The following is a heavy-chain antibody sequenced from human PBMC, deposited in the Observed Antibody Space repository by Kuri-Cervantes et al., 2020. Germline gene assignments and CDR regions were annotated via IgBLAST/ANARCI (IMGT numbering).Heavy chain of an antibody. CDR3: AREPTDSSGWYDPFDY. V-gene: IGHV3-9*01. CDR2: ISWNSGSI. D-gene: IGHD6-19*01. Sequence: LKIPCEPSGFTFDDYAMHGVRQAPGKGLEWVSGISWNSGSIGYADSVKGRFTISRDNAKNSLYLQMNSLRAEDTALYCCAREPTDSSGWYDPFDYWGQGTLVTVSS. CDR1: GFTFDDYA. J-gene: IGHJ4*01.